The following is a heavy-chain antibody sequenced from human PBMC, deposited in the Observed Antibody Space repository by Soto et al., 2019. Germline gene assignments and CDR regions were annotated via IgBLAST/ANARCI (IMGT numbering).Heavy chain of an antibody. J-gene: IGHJ4*02. CDR3: ANDFRYKLLGEFDY. CDR2: ISGSGGST. D-gene: IGHD2-2*01. Sequence: EVQLLESGGGLVQPGGSLRLSCAASGFTFSSYAMSWVRQAPGKGLEWVSAISGSGGSTYYADSVKGRLTISRDNSKNTMYMQMNSLRAEDKAVYYCANDFRYKLLGEFDYWGQGTLVTVSS. V-gene: IGHV3-23*01. CDR1: GFTFSSYA.